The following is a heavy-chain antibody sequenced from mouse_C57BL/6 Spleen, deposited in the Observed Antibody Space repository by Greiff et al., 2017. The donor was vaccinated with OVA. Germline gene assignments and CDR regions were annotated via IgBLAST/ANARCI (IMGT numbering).Heavy chain of an antibody. D-gene: IGHD6-1*01. V-gene: IGHV3-6*01. CDR1: GYSITSGYY. CDR2: ISYDGSN. Sequence: EVQLVESGPGLVKPSQSLSLTCSVTGYSITSGYYWNWIRQFPGNKLEWMGYISYDGSNNYNPSLKNRISITRDTSKNQFFLKLNSVTTEDTATYYCARDGPLYFDYWGQGTTLTVSS. J-gene: IGHJ2*01. CDR3: ARDGPLYFDY.